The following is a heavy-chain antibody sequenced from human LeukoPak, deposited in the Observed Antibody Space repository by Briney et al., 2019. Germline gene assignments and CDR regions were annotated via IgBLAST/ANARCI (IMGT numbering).Heavy chain of an antibody. CDR1: GGSISSGGYY. D-gene: IGHD4-17*01. V-gene: IGHV4-31*03. Sequence: PSETLSLTCTVSGGSISSGGYYWSWIRQHPGKGLEWIGYIYYSGSTYYNPSLESRVTISQDTSNNVISLKLRSVTAADTAIYYCTSGEDNAKVNVWGQGTLVTVFS. CDR2: IYYSGST. J-gene: IGHJ4*02. CDR3: TSGEDNAKVNV.